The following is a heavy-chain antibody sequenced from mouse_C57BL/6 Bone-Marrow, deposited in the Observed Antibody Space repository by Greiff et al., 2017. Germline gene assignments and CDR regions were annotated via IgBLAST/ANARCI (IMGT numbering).Heavy chain of an antibody. J-gene: IGHJ2*01. CDR1: GFTFSSYA. CDR3: TRGHYGSSFDY. D-gene: IGHD1-1*01. CDR2: ISSGGDSI. Sequence: EVKLMESGEGLVKPGGSLKLSCAASGFTFSSYAMPWVRQTPEKRLEWVAYISSGGDSIYYADTVKGRFTISRDNARNTLYLRMSGVKSEDTAMYNCTRGHYGSSFDYWGQGTTLTVSS. V-gene: IGHV5-9-1*02.